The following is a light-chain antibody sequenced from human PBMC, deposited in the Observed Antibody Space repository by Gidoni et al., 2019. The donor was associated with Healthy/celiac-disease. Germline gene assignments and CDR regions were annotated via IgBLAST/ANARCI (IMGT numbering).Light chain of an antibody. V-gene: IGKV3-20*01. CDR1: QRVSSSY. CDR2: GAS. Sequence: EIVLPQSPGTPSLSPGDRATLPCRASQRVSSSYLAWYQQKPGQAPRLLIYGASSRATGIPDRFSGSGSGTDFTLTISRLEPEDFAVYYCQQYGSSSWTFGQGTKVEIK. CDR3: QQYGSSSWT. J-gene: IGKJ1*01.